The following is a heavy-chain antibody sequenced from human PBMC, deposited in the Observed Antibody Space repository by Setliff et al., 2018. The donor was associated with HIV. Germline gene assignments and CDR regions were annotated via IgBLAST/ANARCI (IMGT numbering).Heavy chain of an antibody. Sequence: PSETLSLTCTVSGGSISPYYWSWIRQPPGKGLEWIAWISDSGTTNYNPSLKSRVTLSVDMSKNQFSLSLTSVTGADTAVYYCARGGPTVAFGLDVWGQGTTVTVSS. D-gene: IGHD4-17*01. CDR3: ARGGPTVAFGLDV. CDR1: GGSISPYY. J-gene: IGHJ6*02. V-gene: IGHV4-59*01. CDR2: ISDSGTT.